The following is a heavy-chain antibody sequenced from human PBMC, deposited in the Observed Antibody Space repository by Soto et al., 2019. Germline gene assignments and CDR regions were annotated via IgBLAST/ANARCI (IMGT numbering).Heavy chain of an antibody. Sequence: QVQLQESGPGLVKPSETLSLTCTVSGGSIYRSGYYWGWIRQPPGRGLEWIGNIDYNGVTYSNPSHTSRVTITRDTSKNQFSLKLTSVTAADTSLYYCGKVLVGATGHTDSDSWGPGTLVAVSS. CDR3: GKVLVGATGHTDSDS. CDR2: IDYNGVT. V-gene: IGHV4-39*01. D-gene: IGHD2-15*01. CDR1: GGSIYRSGYY. J-gene: IGHJ4*02.